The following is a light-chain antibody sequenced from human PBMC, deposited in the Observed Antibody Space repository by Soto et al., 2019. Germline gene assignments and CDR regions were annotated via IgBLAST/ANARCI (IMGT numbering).Light chain of an antibody. CDR3: SSYTGSSINTVV. CDR1: SSDVGKYNY. CDR2: EVS. V-gene: IGLV2-14*01. J-gene: IGLJ2*01. Sequence: QSALTQPASVSGSPGQSITISCTGTSSDVGKYNYVSWYQQHPAKAPKLMIFEVSNRPSGVSNRFSGSKSGNTASLTISGLQAEAEAEYYCSSYTGSSINTVVFGGGTKLTVL.